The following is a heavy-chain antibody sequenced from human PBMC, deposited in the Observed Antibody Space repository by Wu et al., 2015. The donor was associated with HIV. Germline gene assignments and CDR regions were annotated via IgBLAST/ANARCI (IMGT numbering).Heavy chain of an antibody. J-gene: IGHJ6*03. D-gene: IGHD2-2*01. CDR2: INHSGST. CDR1: GGSFSGYY. CDR3: ARVPMPAAFCSSTSCPAAYMDV. Sequence: QVQLQQWGAGLLKPSETLSLTCAVYGGSFSGYYWSWIRQPPGKGLEWIGEINHSGSTNYNPSLKSRVTISVDTSKNQFSLKLSSVTAADTAVYYCARVPMPAAFCSSTSCPAAYMDVWGKGTTVTVSS. V-gene: IGHV4-34*01.